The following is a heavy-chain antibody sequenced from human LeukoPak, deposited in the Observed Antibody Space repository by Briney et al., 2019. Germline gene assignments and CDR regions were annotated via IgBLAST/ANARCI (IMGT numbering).Heavy chain of an antibody. CDR3: ARELVFGVITYFDY. CDR2: IYSSGST. CDR1: GGSISSYY. D-gene: IGHD3-3*01. J-gene: IGHJ4*02. V-gene: IGHV4-4*07. Sequence: SETLSLTCTVSGGSISSYYWCWIRQPAGKGLEWIGRIYSSGSTNYTPSLKSRVTMSVDPSKNQVSLKLSSVTAADTAVYYCARELVFGVITYFDYWGQGTLVTVSS.